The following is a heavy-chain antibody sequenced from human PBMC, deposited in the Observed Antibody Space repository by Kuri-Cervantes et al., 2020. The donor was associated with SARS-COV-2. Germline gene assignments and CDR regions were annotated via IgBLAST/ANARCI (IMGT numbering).Heavy chain of an antibody. CDR3: ARIQATTENADY. D-gene: IGHD4-11*01. CDR2: IDWDDDK. Sequence: SGPTLVKPTETHTLTGSFSGLSFSTSAVGVGWIRQPPGKALEWLARIDWDDDKYYSTSLKTRLTISKDTSKNQVVLTMTNMDTVDTATYYCARIQATTENADYWGQGTLVTVSS. J-gene: IGHJ4*02. CDR1: GLSFSTSAVG. V-gene: IGHV2-70*11.